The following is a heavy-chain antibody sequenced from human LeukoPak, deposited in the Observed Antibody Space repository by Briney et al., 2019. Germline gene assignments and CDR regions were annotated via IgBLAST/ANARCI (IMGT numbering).Heavy chain of an antibody. Sequence: SETLSLTCTVSGGSISSYYWSWIRQPAGKGLEWIGRIYSSGSTNYNPSLKSRVTMSVDTSKNQFSLRLSSVTAADTAVYYCARAGSWLLNFDYWGQGALVTVSS. D-gene: IGHD6-13*01. CDR3: ARAGSWLLNFDY. CDR1: GGSISSYY. V-gene: IGHV4-4*07. CDR2: IYSSGST. J-gene: IGHJ4*02.